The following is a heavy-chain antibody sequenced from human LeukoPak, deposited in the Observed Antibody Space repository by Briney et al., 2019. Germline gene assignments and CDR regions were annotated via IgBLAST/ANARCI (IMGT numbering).Heavy chain of an antibody. D-gene: IGHD6-6*01. CDR1: GFTFSSYS. CDR3: ARVLSSSSPYANFDY. Sequence: GGSLRLSCAASGFTFSSYSLNWVRQAPGKGLEWVSSISSSSSYIYYADSVKGRFTISRDNAKNSLYLQMNSLRAEDTAVYYCARVLSSSSPYANFDYWGQGTLVTVSS. V-gene: IGHV3-21*01. CDR2: ISSSSSYI. J-gene: IGHJ4*02.